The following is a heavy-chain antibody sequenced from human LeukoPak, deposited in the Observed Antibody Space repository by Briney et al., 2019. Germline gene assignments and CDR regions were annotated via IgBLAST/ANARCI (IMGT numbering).Heavy chain of an antibody. CDR1: GFTFSSYW. CDR2: IKQDGSEK. Sequence: GGSLRLSCAASGFTFSSYWMSWVRQAPGKGLEWVANIKQDGSEKYYVDSVKGRFTISRDNAKNSLYLQMNSLRAEDTAVYYCARSIGYCTNGVCLDVWGKGTTVTVSS. D-gene: IGHD2-8*01. CDR3: ARSIGYCTNGVCLDV. V-gene: IGHV3-7*01. J-gene: IGHJ6*04.